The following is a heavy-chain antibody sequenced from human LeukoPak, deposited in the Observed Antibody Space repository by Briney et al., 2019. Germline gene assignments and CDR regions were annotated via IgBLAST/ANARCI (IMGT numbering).Heavy chain of an antibody. V-gene: IGHV1-69*01. D-gene: IGHD3-3*01. CDR1: GGTFSSYA. CDR2: IIPIFGTA. Sequence: GASVKVSCKASGGTFSSYAINWVRQAPGQGLEWMGGIIPIFGTANSAQKFQGRVTITADESTSTAYMELSRLRSEDTAVYYCARLRFLELLLSGYYYYGMDVWGQGTTVTVSS. CDR3: ARLRFLELLLSGYYYYGMDV. J-gene: IGHJ6*02.